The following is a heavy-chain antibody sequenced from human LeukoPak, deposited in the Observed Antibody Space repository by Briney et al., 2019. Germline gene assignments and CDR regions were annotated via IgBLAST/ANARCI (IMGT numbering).Heavy chain of an antibody. Sequence: GGSLRLSCAASGFTVSSNYMSWVRQAPGKGLEWVSVIYSGGSTYYADSVKGRFTISRDNAKNSLYLQMNSLRAEDTAVYYCARDLTHYYDSSGPKDAFDIWGQGTMVTVSS. CDR1: GFTVSSNY. CDR2: IYSGGST. D-gene: IGHD3-22*01. J-gene: IGHJ3*02. V-gene: IGHV3-53*01. CDR3: ARDLTHYYDSSGPKDAFDI.